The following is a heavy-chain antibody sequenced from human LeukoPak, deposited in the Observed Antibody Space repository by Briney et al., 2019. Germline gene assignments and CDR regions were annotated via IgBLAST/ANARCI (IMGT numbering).Heavy chain of an antibody. J-gene: IGHJ4*02. D-gene: IGHD3-22*01. Sequence: GGSLRLSCAASGFTFSSYWMRWVRQAPGKGLEWVANIKQDGSEKYYVDSVKGRFTISRDNAKNSLYLQMNSLRAEDTAVYYCASGYYYDSSGPSFDYWGQGTLVTVSS. V-gene: IGHV3-7*01. CDR2: IKQDGSEK. CDR1: GFTFSSYW. CDR3: ASGYYYDSSGPSFDY.